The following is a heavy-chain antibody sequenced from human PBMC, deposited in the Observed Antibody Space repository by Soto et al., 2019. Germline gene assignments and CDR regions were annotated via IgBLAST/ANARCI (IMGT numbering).Heavy chain of an antibody. CDR3: TRHEGGAAADRPLDY. CDR1: GASIRSTSYY. J-gene: IGHJ4*02. Sequence: QLRLQESGPGLVKPSETLSLTCSVSGASIRSTSYYWGWIRQPPGKGLEWIGSIYYSGSTHSSPSLKSRIIMSTDTATNQFSLKPTSVTAADTAVYYCTRHEGGAAADRPLDYWGQGTLVTFSS. CDR2: IYYSGST. V-gene: IGHV4-39*01. D-gene: IGHD6-13*01.